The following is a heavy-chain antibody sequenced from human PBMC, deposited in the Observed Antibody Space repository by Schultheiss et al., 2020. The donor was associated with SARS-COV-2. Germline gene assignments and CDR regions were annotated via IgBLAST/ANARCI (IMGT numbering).Heavy chain of an antibody. Sequence: ASVKVSCKASGYTFTSYGISWVRQAPGQGLEWMGWISAYNGYTNYAHNLQGRVTMTTDTSTSTAYMELRSLRSDDTAVYFCARGMMVRGLIILPDYWGQGTLVTVSS. CDR1: GYTFTSYG. D-gene: IGHD3-10*01. V-gene: IGHV1-18*01. CDR3: ARGMMVRGLIILPDY. J-gene: IGHJ4*02. CDR2: ISAYNGYT.